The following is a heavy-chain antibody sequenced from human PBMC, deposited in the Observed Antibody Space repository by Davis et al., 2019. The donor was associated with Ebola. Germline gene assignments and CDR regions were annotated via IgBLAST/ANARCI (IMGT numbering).Heavy chain of an antibody. J-gene: IGHJ4*02. CDR3: AKDLTYGGNSY. V-gene: IGHV3-30*02. CDR1: GFTFNRDG. D-gene: IGHD4-23*01. Sequence: GESLKISCAASGFTFNRDGMHWVRQAPGKGLEWVAAIWSDGKRKEHADSVKGRFTVSRDNSKNTLYLQMNSLRAEDTAVYYCAKDLTYGGNSYWGQGTLVTVSS. CDR2: IWSDGKRK.